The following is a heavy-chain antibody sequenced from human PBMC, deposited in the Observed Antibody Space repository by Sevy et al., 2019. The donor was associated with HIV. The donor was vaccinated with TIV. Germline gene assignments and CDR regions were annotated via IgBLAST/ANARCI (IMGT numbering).Heavy chain of an antibody. CDR3: ARVMRRILWWSLYS. D-gene: IGHD2-21*01. CDR2: IRNNANSYTT. J-gene: IGHJ4*02. CDR1: GFTFSDYY. V-gene: IGHV3-72*01. Sequence: GGSLRLSCAASGFTFSDYYMDWVRQAPGKGLEWVGRIRNNANSYTTDFAASVKGRFTISRDDSKNSLYLQMHSLKTDDTAKYYCARVMRRILWWSLYSWGQGTLVTVSS.